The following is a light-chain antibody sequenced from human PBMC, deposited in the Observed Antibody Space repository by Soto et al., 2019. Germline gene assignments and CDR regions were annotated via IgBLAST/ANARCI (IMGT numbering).Light chain of an antibody. J-gene: IGKJ5*01. CDR3: HQYGSSPST. Sequence: EIVLTQSPGTLSLSPGERATLSCRASQSVSSSYLAWYQQKPGQAPRLLIYGASSRATGIPDRFTGSGSENDFTLAINTLAPEDFAVYYCHQYGSSPSTFCQG. CDR1: QSVSSSY. V-gene: IGKV3-20*01. CDR2: GAS.